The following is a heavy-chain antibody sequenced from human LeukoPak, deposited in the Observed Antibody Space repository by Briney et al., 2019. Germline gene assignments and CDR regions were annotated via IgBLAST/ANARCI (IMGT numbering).Heavy chain of an antibody. D-gene: IGHD5-18*01. J-gene: IGHJ4*02. CDR3: ETIKRGFIFGYFDF. CDR2: MFDSVNT. Sequence: SETLSLTCTVSGGSLTSHFWSWIRQPPGRGLEWIAYMFDSVNTKDNPSLKSRLTLPADTSKNQFSLRLSSVTAADTAVYYCETIKRGFIFGYFDFWGQGIKVTVSS. V-gene: IGHV4-59*11. CDR1: GGSLTSHF.